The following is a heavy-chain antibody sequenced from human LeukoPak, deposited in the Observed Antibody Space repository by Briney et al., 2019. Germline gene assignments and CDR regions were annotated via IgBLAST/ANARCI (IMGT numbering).Heavy chain of an antibody. D-gene: IGHD6-13*01. V-gene: IGHV4-59*01. CDR1: GGSISSYY. CDR2: IYYSGST. CDR3: ARTYGSSGLGYFDL. Sequence: KPPETLSLTCTVSGGSISSYYWGWIRQPPGKGLEWIGYIYYSGSTNYSPSLKSRLTISVDTSKNQFSLKLSSVTAADTAVYYCARTYGSSGLGYFDLWGRGTLVTVSS. J-gene: IGHJ2*01.